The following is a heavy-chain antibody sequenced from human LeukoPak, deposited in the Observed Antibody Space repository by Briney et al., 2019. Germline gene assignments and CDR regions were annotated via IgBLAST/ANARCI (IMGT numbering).Heavy chain of an antibody. J-gene: IGHJ5*02. CDR3: ARGRGIAAARGVRP. V-gene: IGHV4-34*01. D-gene: IGHD6-13*01. Sequence: SETLSLTCAVYGGSFSDYYWTWIRQPPGKGLEWIGEIDRSESTNYNPSLKSRVTTSVDTSKNQFSLKLSSVTAADTAVYYCARGRGIAAARGVRPWGQGTLVTVSS. CDR1: GGSFSDYY. CDR2: IDRSEST.